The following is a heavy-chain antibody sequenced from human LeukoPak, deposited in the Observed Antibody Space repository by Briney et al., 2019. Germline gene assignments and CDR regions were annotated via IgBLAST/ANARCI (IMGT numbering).Heavy chain of an antibody. CDR3: ARGGITMVRGVTYYYYYGMDV. J-gene: IGHJ6*02. CDR1: GGSFSGYY. Sequence: SETLSLTCAVYGGSFSGYYWSWIRQPPGKGLEWIGEINHSGSTNYNPSLKSRVTLSVDTSKNQFSLKLSSVTAADTAVYYCARGGITMVRGVTYYYYYGMDVWGQGTTVTVSS. D-gene: IGHD3-10*01. V-gene: IGHV4-34*01. CDR2: INHSGST.